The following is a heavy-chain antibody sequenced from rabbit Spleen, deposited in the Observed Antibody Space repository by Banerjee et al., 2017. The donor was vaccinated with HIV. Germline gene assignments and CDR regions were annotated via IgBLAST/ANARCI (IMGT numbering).Heavy chain of an antibody. CDR1: GFSFNSGYD. Sequence: QSLEESGGGLVKPGASLTLTCKASGFSFNSGYDMCWVRQAPGKGLEWVACAYAGSSGSTYSAPWAKGRFTISKASSTTVTLQMTSLTAADTASYFCARDVGTSFSTYGMDRWGPGTLVTVS. D-gene: IGHD8-1*01. CDR3: ARDVGTSFSTYGMDR. V-gene: IGHV1S40*01. J-gene: IGHJ6*01. CDR2: AYAGSSGST.